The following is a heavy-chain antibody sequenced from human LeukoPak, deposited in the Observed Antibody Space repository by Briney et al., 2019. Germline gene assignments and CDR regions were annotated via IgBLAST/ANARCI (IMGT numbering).Heavy chain of an antibody. CDR3: AKDNRRHYTSGPNPDSLH. CDR2: ISWNSGSI. Sequence: GGSLRLSCAGSGFIFNNYAMHWVRQPPGKGLEWVSGISWNSGSIDYADSVKGRFTISKDNAKNSLYLQMNSLRVEDTAFYYCAKDNRRHYTSGPNPDSLHWGQGALVTVSS. V-gene: IGHV3-9*01. CDR1: GFIFNNYA. J-gene: IGHJ4*02. D-gene: IGHD6-19*01.